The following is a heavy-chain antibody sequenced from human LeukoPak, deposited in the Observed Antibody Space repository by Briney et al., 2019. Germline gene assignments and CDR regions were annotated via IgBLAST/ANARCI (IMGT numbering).Heavy chain of an antibody. CDR2: IYYSGST. V-gene: IGHV4-59*01. CDR1: GGSISSYY. Sequence: PSETLSLTCTVSGGSISSYYWSRIRQPPGKGLEWIGYIYYSGSTNYNPSLKSRVTISVDTSKNQFSLKLSSVTAADTAVYYCARDDGSGTFDYWGQGTLVTVSS. J-gene: IGHJ4*02. CDR3: ARDDGSGTFDY. D-gene: IGHD6-19*01.